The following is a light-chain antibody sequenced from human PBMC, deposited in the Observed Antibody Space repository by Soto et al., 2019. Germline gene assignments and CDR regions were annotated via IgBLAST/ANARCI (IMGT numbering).Light chain of an antibody. J-gene: IGLJ2*01. CDR2: DVS. Sequence: QYALTQPASVSGSPGQSITISCTGTSSDVGYFNYVSWYLQHPGKAPKLIIHDVSNRPSGVSNRFSGSKSDNTASLTISGLQAEDEADYYCSSYTSSSPVVFGGGTKLTVL. CDR1: SSDVGYFNY. CDR3: SSYTSSSPVV. V-gene: IGLV2-14*01.